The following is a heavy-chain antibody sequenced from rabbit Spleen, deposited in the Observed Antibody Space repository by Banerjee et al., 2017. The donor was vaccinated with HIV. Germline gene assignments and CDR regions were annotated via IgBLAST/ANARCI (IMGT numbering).Heavy chain of an antibody. V-gene: IGHV1S45*01. D-gene: IGHD7-1*01. CDR2: INAITGKA. CDR3: VRGDDDIIGNDYPGAFDP. Sequence: QEQLVESGGGLVQPGGSLKLSCTASGFSFSNKAVMCWVRQAPGKGLEWIACINAITGKAVYASWAKGRFTFSKTLSTTVTLQMTSLTAADTATYFCVRGDDDIIGNDYPGAFDPWGQGTLVTV. J-gene: IGHJ2*01. CDR1: GFSFSNKAV.